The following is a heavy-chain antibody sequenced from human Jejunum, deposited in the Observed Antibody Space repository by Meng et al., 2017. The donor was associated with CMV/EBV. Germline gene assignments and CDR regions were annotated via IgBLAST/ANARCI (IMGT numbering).Heavy chain of an antibody. CDR2: IGQSASTP. J-gene: IGHJ4*02. V-gene: IGHV3-48*03. CDR3: ARGGSGSYFLRYFDY. D-gene: IGHD2/OR15-2a*01. Sequence: FTFSSYEMSWVRQTPGKGLEWISYIGQSASTPYYADSVKGRFTISRDNVKNSLYLLMESLRPEDTAVYYCARGGSGSYFLRYFDYFGQGALVTVSS. CDR1: FTFSSYE.